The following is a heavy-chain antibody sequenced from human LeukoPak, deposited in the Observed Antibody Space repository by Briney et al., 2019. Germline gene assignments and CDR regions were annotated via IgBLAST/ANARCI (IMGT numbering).Heavy chain of an antibody. CDR1: GFTFSSHW. V-gene: IGHV3-74*01. J-gene: IGHJ4*02. D-gene: IGHD6-19*01. CDR3: ARDSRSSGLTVDY. Sequence: LTGGSLRLSCAASGFTFSSHWMLWVRQAPGKGLVWVSRVNSDGSSTSYAASVEGRFTISRDNAKNTLYLQMNSLRDEDTAVYYCARDSRSSGLTVDYWGQGTLVTVSS. CDR2: VNSDGSST.